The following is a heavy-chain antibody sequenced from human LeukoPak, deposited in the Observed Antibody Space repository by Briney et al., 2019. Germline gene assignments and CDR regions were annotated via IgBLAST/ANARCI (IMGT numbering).Heavy chain of an antibody. J-gene: IGHJ4*02. CDR2: IWYDGSNK. CDR1: GFTFSSYG. V-gene: IGHV3-33*01. Sequence: QTGGSLRLSCAASGFTFSSYGMHWVRQAPGKGLEWVAVIWYDGSNKYYADSVKGRFTISRDNSKNTLYLQMNSLRAEDTAVYYCARGALYYDFWSGYYTEYWGQGTLVTVSP. CDR3: ARGALYYDFWSGYYTEY. D-gene: IGHD3-3*01.